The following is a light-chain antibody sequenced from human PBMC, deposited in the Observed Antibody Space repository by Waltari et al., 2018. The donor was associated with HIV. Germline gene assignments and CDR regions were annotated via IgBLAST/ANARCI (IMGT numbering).Light chain of an antibody. CDR2: TAS. Sequence: DIQMTPSPSSLSASVGDRVTISCRASQSISSYLNWYQQKPGKAPNLLIYTASSLQSGVPSRFSGSGSGTDFTLTISSLQPEDFATYYCQQSYSTPFTFGPGTKVDIK. CDR1: QSISSY. CDR3: QQSYSTPFT. V-gene: IGKV1-39*01. J-gene: IGKJ3*01.